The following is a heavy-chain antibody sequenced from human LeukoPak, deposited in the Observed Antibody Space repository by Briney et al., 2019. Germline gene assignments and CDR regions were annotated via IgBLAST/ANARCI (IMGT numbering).Heavy chain of an antibody. J-gene: IGHJ4*02. CDR1: GYTFTSYD. Sequence: GASVKVSCKASGYTFTSYDINWVRQATGQGLEWMGWMNPNSGNTGYAQKFQGRVTITADESTSTAYMELSSLRSEDTAVYYCARGVVYYDSSGYYYPFDYWGQGTLVTVSS. CDR2: MNPNSGNT. CDR3: ARGVVYYDSSGYYYPFDY. D-gene: IGHD3-22*01. V-gene: IGHV1-8*01.